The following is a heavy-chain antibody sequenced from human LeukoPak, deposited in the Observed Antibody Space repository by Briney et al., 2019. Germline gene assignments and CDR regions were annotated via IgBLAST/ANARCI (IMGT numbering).Heavy chain of an antibody. Sequence: PSETLSLTCTVSGGSISSYYWSWIRQPPGKGLEWIGYIYYSGSTNYNPSLKSRVTISVDTSKNQFSLKLSDVIAADTAVYYCARGFDGVAGWFDPWGQGTLVTVSS. J-gene: IGHJ5*02. D-gene: IGHD3-9*01. V-gene: IGHV4-59*01. CDR1: GGSISSYY. CDR3: ARGFDGVAGWFDP. CDR2: IYYSGST.